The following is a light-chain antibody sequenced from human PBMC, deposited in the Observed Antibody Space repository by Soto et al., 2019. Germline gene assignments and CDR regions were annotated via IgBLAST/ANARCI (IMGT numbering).Light chain of an antibody. J-gene: IGLJ3*02. V-gene: IGLV2-8*01. CDR3: SSYAGSNNWV. CDR2: EVT. CDR1: SSDVGGYNY. Sequence: QSALTQPPSASGSPGQSVTFSCTGTSSDVGGYNYVSWYQQHPGRAPKLIIYEVTKRPSGVPDRFSGSKSGNTASLTVSGLQAEDAADYYCSSYAGSNNWVFGGGTKLTVL.